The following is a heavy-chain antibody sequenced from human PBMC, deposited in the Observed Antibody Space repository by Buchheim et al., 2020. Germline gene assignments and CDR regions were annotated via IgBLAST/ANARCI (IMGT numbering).Heavy chain of an antibody. V-gene: IGHV3-48*03. D-gene: IGHD2-21*02. CDR2: ISGSGGTI. Sequence: VQLVESGGGVVQPGGYLRLSCAASGFTFSSYEMNWVRQAPGKGLEWVSYISGSGGTIYHADSVKGRFTISRDNAQNSLFLQMNSLRVEDTAVYYCARDRLGGDYYFDFWGQGTL. CDR1: GFTFSSYE. J-gene: IGHJ4*02. CDR3: ARDRLGGDYYFDF.